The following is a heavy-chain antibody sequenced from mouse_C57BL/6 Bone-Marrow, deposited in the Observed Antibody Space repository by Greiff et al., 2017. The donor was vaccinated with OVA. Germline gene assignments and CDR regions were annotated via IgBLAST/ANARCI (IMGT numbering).Heavy chain of an antibody. CDR2: IHPNSGST. V-gene: IGHV1-64*01. CDR1: GYTFTSYW. D-gene: IGHD2-4*01. Sequence: VQLQQPGAELVKPGASVKLSCKASGYTFTSYWMHWVKQRPGQGLEWIGMIHPNSGSTNYNEKFKSKATLTVDKSSSTAYMQLSSLTSEDSAVYYCARIYDYERAMDYWGQGTSVTVSS. CDR3: ARIYDYERAMDY. J-gene: IGHJ4*01.